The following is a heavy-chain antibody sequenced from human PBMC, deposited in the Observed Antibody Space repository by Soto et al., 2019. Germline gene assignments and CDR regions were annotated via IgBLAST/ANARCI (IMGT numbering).Heavy chain of an antibody. V-gene: IGHV4-59*02. Sequence: PSETLSLTCSVSCGSVNAYYWSWIRQSPGKGLEWIGYIFSSGSTNYNPSLKSRVTLSVDVSKNQFSLKLTSVTAADTAVYYCARDNFYGPYGMDVWGQGTTVTVSS. CDR3: ARDNFYGPYGMDV. J-gene: IGHJ6*02. CDR2: IFSSGST. CDR1: CGSVNAYY. D-gene: IGHD3-10*01.